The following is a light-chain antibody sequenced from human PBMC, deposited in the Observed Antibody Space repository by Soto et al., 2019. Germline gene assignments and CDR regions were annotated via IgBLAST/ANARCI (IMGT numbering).Light chain of an antibody. J-gene: IGLJ2*01. V-gene: IGLV2-14*03. CDR2: DVS. CDR1: SRDVGGYKY. CDR3: SSYTSSSSLGVV. Sequence: QSALTQPASVSGSPGQSITISCTGTSRDVGGYKYVYWYQHHPGKDPKLMIFDVSNRPSGVSDRFSGSKSGNTASLTISGLQAEDEADYYCSSYTSSSSLGVVSGGGTKLTVL.